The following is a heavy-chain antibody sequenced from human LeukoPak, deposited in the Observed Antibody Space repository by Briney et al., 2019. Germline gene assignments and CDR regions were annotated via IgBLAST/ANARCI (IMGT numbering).Heavy chain of an antibody. D-gene: IGHD6-19*01. CDR1: GFTFSTYA. CDR2: LSYDGSNK. Sequence: GGSLRLSCAASGFTFSTYAMHWVRQAPGKGLEWVAGLSYDGSNKYYADSVQGQFTISRDNSKNTLSLQMNSLRVEDTAFYYCATHALVAGPWYFDYWGQGTLVTVSS. J-gene: IGHJ4*02. V-gene: IGHV3-30-3*01. CDR3: ATHALVAGPWYFDY.